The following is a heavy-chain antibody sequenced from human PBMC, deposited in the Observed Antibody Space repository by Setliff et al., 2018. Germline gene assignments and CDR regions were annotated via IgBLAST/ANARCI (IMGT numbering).Heavy chain of an antibody. V-gene: IGHV1-69*13. CDR3: GSRQFPGGGNYYYFMDV. CDR1: GGTFRDFA. J-gene: IGHJ6*03. D-gene: IGHD1-1*01. Sequence: SVKVSCKASGGTFRDFAISWVRQAPGQGLERMGGIMPVFGTPDYAQKFEGRVTISADETTTTAYLELSSLRSEDTGVYYCGSRQFPGGGNYYYFMDVWGKGTTVTVSS. CDR2: IMPVFGTP.